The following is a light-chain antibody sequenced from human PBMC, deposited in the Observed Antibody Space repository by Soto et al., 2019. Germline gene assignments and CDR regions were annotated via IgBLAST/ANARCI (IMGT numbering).Light chain of an antibody. CDR1: SGSIASNY. CDR3: QSYDSDNQV. J-gene: IGLJ3*02. Sequence: NFMLTQPHSVSESPGKTVTISCTRSSGSIASNYVQRYQQRPGSSPTTVIYEDNQRPSGVPDRFSGSIDSSSNSASLTISGLKTEDEADYSLQSYDSDNQVFGGGTKLTVL. V-gene: IGLV6-57*01. CDR2: EDN.